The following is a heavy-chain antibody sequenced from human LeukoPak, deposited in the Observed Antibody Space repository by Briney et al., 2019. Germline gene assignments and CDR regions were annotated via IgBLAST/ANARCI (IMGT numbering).Heavy chain of an antibody. CDR2: ISYDGSNK. CDR3: ARDSPRWYYDSSDEAFDI. D-gene: IGHD3-22*01. J-gene: IGHJ3*02. Sequence: PGKSLRLSCAASGFTFSYYAIHWVRQAPGKGLEWVAVISYDGSNKYYADSVKGRFTISRDNSKNTLYLQMNSLRTEDTAVYYCARDSPRWYYDSSDEAFDIWGQGTMVTVSS. V-gene: IGHV3-30-3*01. CDR1: GFTFSYYA.